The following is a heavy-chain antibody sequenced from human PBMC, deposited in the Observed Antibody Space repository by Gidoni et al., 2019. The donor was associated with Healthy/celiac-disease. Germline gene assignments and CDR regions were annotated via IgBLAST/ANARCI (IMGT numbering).Heavy chain of an antibody. Sequence: QVQLQQWGAGLFKPSDTLSLTCAVYGGSFSGYYWSWIRQPPGKGLEWIGEINHSGSTNYNPSLKRRVTISVDTSKNQFSLKLSSVTAADTAVYYCARVWGLRYFDYWGQGTLVTVSS. CDR3: ARVWGLRYFDY. D-gene: IGHD3-16*01. CDR1: GGSFSGYY. CDR2: INHSGST. J-gene: IGHJ4*02. V-gene: IGHV4-34*01.